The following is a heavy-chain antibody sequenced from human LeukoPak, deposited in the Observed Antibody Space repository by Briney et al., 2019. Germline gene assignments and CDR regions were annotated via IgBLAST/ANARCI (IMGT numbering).Heavy chain of an antibody. CDR2: ISGSGGST. D-gene: IGHD3-10*01. Sequence: GGTLRLSCAASGFTFSSYGMSWVRQAPGKGLEWVSAISGSGGSTYYADSVKGRFTISRDNSKNTLYLQMNSLRAEDTALYYCAKDRGWFGEWYFDYWGQGTLVTVSS. J-gene: IGHJ4*02. V-gene: IGHV3-23*01. CDR3: AKDRGWFGEWYFDY. CDR1: GFTFSSYG.